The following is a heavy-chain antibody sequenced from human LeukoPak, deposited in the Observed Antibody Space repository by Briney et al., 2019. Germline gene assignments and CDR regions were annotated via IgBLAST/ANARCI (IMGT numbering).Heavy chain of an antibody. Sequence: GGSLTLSCAASGFTFNTYAIYWVRQARGKALEWVSGICGSGGCTYYADSVKGRFTISRDNSKNTVYLQMDSLTADDTAIYYCAKTTVGYSSGRYPGWPADCWGQGTLVTVSS. CDR1: GFTFNTYA. CDR2: ICGSGGCT. V-gene: IGHV3-23*01. D-gene: IGHD6-19*01. J-gene: IGHJ4*02. CDR3: AKTTVGYSSGRYPGWPADC.